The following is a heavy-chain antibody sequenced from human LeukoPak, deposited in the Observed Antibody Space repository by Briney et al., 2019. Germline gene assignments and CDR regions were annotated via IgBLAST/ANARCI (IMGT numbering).Heavy chain of an antibody. V-gene: IGHV4-4*07. D-gene: IGHD1-1*01. J-gene: IGHJ6*02. CDR1: GGSISTSY. CDR3: TWRNLDSSWNYNMEV. Sequence: SETLSLTCTVSGGSISTSYWTWMRQPAGKGLEWIGRIYNGNPHYNPSFKSRVSMSLDTSTNQFSLSLTSVTAADTAVYYCTWRNLDSSWNYNMEVWGQGTTVTVSS. CDR2: IYNGNP.